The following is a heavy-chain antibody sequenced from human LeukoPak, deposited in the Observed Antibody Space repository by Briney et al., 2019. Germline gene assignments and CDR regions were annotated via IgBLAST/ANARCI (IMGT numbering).Heavy chain of an antibody. J-gene: IGHJ6*03. D-gene: IGHD5-12*01. CDR3: ARGQHIVANPKYYMDV. V-gene: IGHV1-46*01. Sequence: GASVKVSCKASGYTFTSYYMHWVRQAPGQGLEWMGIINPSGGSTSYAQKFQGRVTMTRNTSISTAYMELSSLRSEDTAVYYCARGQHIVANPKYYMDVWGKGTTVTVSS. CDR2: INPSGGST. CDR1: GYTFTSYY.